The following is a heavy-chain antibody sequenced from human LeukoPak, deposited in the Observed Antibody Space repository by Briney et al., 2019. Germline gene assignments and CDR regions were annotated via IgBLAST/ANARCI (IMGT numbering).Heavy chain of an antibody. D-gene: IGHD1-1*01. CDR1: GFTFSSYA. J-gene: IGHJ4*02. CDR3: ASIALRNIDY. V-gene: IGHV3-30-3*01. Sequence: GRSLRLSCAASGFTFSSYAMHWVRQAPGKGLEWVAVISYDGSNKYYADSVKGRFTISRDNSKNTLYLQMNSLRAEDTAVYYCASIALRNIDYWGQGTLVTVSS. CDR2: ISYDGSNK.